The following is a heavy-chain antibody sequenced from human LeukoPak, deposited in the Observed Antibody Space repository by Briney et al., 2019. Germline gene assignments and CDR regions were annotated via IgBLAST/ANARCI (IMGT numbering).Heavy chain of an antibody. Sequence: GGSLRLSCAASGFTFRDHSILWVRQSPGKGLEWVAVISHDGSYINYADSVRGRFTVSRDNSKNTVYVQMDSLRPEDTAVYYCARENGFDIWGQGTMVTVSS. CDR3: ARENGFDI. CDR1: GFTFRDHS. J-gene: IGHJ3*02. V-gene: IGHV3-30*03. CDR2: ISHDGSYI.